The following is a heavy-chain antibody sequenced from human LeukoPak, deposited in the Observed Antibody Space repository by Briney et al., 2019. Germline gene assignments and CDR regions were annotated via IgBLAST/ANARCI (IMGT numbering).Heavy chain of an antibody. V-gene: IGHV4-4*07. CDR2: IYVTGST. CDR3: ARALNPLPGTYDVDY. CDR1: GASINSNY. Sequence: SETLSLTCSVSGASINSNYWTWIRQPAGKGLEWIGRIYVTGSTDYSPSLQSRVTMSVDTSKNQFSLNLISVTAADTAVYYCARALNPLPGTYDVDYWGQGILVFVSS. D-gene: IGHD3-3*01. J-gene: IGHJ4*02.